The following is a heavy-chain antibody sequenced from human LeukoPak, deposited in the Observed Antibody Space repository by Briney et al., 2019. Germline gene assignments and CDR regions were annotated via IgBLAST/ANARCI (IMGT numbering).Heavy chain of an antibody. D-gene: IGHD1-14*01. CDR3: ATGPRNIWDY. J-gene: IGHJ4*02. Sequence: ATVKISCKTSGYNFADYFLHWVQQAPGKGLEWIGRIAPEFGDTKYATRFQGRVTIIADPSTDTAYLDLSGLRSEDTALYYCATGPRNIWDYWGQGTLVTVSS. CDR2: IAPEFGDT. V-gene: IGHV1-69-2*01. CDR1: GYNFADYF.